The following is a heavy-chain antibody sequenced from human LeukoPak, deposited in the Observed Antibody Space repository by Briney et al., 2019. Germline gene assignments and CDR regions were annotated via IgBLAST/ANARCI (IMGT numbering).Heavy chain of an antibody. V-gene: IGHV4-38-2*02. J-gene: IGHJ3*02. CDR1: GYSISSVYY. Sequence: SETLSRTCTGSGYSISSVYYWGWIRQPPGKWLEWIGSIYHSGSTYYNTSLKSRVTISVDTSKDQFSLKLSSVTAADTAVYYCARVYDSSGYYFSGAFDIWGQGTMVTVSS. CDR2: IYHSGST. D-gene: IGHD3-22*01. CDR3: ARVYDSSGYYFSGAFDI.